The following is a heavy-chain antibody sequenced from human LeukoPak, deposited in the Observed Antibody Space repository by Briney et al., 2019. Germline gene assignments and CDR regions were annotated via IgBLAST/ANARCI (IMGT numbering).Heavy chain of an antibody. J-gene: IGHJ4*02. CDR3: ARHGYSYGL. CDR2: IYFSGST. D-gene: IGHD5-18*01. CDR1: GASISSSSYY. V-gene: IGHV4-39*01. Sequence: SETLSLTCTVSGASISSSSYYWGWIRQPPGKGLEWIGSIYFSGSTYYNPSLKSRVTISVDTSKKQFSLKLSSVTAADTAVYYCARHGYSYGLWGQGTLVTVSS.